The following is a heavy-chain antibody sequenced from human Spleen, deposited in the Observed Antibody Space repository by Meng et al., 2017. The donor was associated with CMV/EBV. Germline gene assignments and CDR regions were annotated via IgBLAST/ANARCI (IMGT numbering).Heavy chain of an antibody. CDR3: ARSYSSSWYFRGFDP. V-gene: IGHV3-53*01. CDR2: ICSDGST. J-gene: IGHJ5*02. CDR1: GFSVSSIY. Sequence: GGSLRLSCAASGFSVSSIYMTWVRQAPGKGLEWVSVICSDGSTYYADSVKGRFTISRDNSKNTLYLQMNSLRAEDTAVYYCARSYSSSWYFRGFDPWGQGTRVTVSS. D-gene: IGHD6-13*01.